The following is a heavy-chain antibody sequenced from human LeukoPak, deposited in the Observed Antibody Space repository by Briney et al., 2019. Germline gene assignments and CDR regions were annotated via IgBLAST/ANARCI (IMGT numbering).Heavy chain of an antibody. V-gene: IGHV4-34*01. J-gene: IGHJ5*01. D-gene: IGHD3-10*01. CDR2: INHSGST. Sequence: SETLSLTCAVYGGSFSGYYWSWIRQPPGKGLEWIGEINHSGSTNYNPSLKSRVTISVDTAKNQFSLKLSSVNAADTAVYYCTRQPKSCTPGVFVTGKACWFDSWGQGTLVTVSS. CDR1: GGSFSGYY. CDR3: TRQPKSCTPGVFVTGKACWFDS.